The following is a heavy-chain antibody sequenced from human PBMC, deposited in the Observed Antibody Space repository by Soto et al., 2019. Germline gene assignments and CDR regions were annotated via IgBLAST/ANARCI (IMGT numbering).Heavy chain of an antibody. D-gene: IGHD3-10*01. V-gene: IGHV4-34*01. CDR2: INHSGST. CDR3: ARWGQITMVRGVIIKSASYYGMDV. J-gene: IGHJ6*02. CDR1: GGSFSGYY. Sequence: SETLSLTCAVYGGSFSGYYWSWIRQPPGKGLEWIGEINHSGSTNYNPSLKSRVTISVDTSKNQFSLKLSSVTAADTAVYYCARWGQITMVRGVIIKSASYYGMDVWGQGTTVTVSS.